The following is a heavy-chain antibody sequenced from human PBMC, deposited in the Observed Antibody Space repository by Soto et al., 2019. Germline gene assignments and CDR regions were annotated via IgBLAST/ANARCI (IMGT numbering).Heavy chain of an antibody. CDR2: IYYSGST. J-gene: IGHJ5*02. V-gene: IGHV4-59*01. CDR3: ARAGGWFDP. D-gene: IGHD1-1*01. CDR1: GGSISSYY. Sequence: PSETLSLTCTVSGGSISSYYWSWIRQPPGKGLEWIGYIYYSGSTTYNPSLKSRVTISVDTSKNQFSLKLSSVTAADTAVYYCARAGGWFDPWGQGTLVTVPS.